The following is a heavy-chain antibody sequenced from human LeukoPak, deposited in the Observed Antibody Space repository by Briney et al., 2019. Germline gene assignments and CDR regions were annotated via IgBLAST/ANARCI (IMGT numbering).Heavy chain of an antibody. CDR3: VPSGYSLFFDY. J-gene: IGHJ4*02. Sequence: GGSLRLSCAASGFTFSSYAMSWVRQAPGKGLEWVSAISGSGGSTYYADSVKGRFTISRDNSKNTLYLQMNSPRAEDTAVYYCVPSGYSLFFDYWGQGTLVTVSP. CDR1: GFTFSSYA. D-gene: IGHD3-22*01. V-gene: IGHV3-23*01. CDR2: ISGSGGST.